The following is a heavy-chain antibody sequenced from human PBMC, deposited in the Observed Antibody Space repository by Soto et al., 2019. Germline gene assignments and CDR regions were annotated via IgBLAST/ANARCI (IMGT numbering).Heavy chain of an antibody. CDR2: IYYSGST. J-gene: IGHJ5*02. V-gene: IGHV4-39*01. Sequence: QLQLQESGPGLVKPSETLSLTCTVSGGSISSSSYYWGWIRQPPGKGLEWIGSIYYSGSTYYNPSXKXRLXLSVDTSKNQFSLKLSSVTAADTAVYYCASPKIAFYNWFDPWGQGTLVTVSS. CDR3: ASPKIAFYNWFDP. D-gene: IGHD3-3*02. CDR1: GGSISSSSYY.